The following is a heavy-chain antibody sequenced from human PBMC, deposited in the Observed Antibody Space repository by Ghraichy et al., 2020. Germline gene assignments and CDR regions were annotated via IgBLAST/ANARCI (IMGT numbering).Heavy chain of an antibody. D-gene: IGHD6-19*01. Sequence: SETLSLTCTVSGGSISSSSYYWGWIRQPPEKGLEWIGTIYYTGSTYYNPSLQSRVTISVDTSKNHFSLKLSSVTAADTAVYYCARCRGSGCPFFYFDYWGQGTLVTVSS. J-gene: IGHJ4*02. V-gene: IGHV4-39*02. CDR2: IYYTGST. CDR3: ARCRGSGCPFFYFDY. CDR1: GGSISSSSYY.